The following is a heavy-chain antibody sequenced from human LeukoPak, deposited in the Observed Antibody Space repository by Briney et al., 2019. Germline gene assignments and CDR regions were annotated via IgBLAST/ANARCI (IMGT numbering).Heavy chain of an antibody. CDR2: ISFDGSNK. CDR3: AREDPGRIAADC. Sequence: GGSLRLSCAASGFSFSVYGIHWVRQAPGKGLEWVAVISFDGSNKYYADSVKGRFTISRDNAKNSLFLQMNSLRAEDTAIYYCAREDPGRIAADCWGQGTLVTVSS. D-gene: IGHD2-15*01. J-gene: IGHJ4*02. V-gene: IGHV3-33*08. CDR1: GFSFSVYG.